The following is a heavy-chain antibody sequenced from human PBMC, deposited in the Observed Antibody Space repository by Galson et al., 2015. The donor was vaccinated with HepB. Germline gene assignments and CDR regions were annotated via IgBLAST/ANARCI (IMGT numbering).Heavy chain of an antibody. Sequence: SLRLSCAASGFSFSNYWMTWVRQVPGKGLEWVANIKQDGSETYYVESMKGRVTISRDNAQNSLYLQMNSLRGEGTAIYYCARAAARRLRGFGGMYHYYNGMDVWGQGTTVIVSS. CDR3: ARAAARRLRGFGGMYHYYNGMDV. J-gene: IGHJ6*02. D-gene: IGHD3-10*01. CDR2: IKQDGSET. CDR1: GFSFSNYW. V-gene: IGHV3-7*03.